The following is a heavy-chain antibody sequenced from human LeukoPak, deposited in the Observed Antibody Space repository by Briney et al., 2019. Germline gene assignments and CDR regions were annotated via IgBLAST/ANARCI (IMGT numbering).Heavy chain of an antibody. Sequence: GGSLRLSCAASGFTFSSYGMTWVRQAPGKGLEWVSAISGSGGSTYYADSVKGRFTISRDNSKNTLSLQMNSLRAEDTAVYYCAKDGIVATTHYYYYYMDVWGKGTTVTVSS. J-gene: IGHJ6*03. D-gene: IGHD5-12*01. CDR3: AKDGIVATTHYYYYYMDV. CDR2: ISGSGGST. V-gene: IGHV3-23*01. CDR1: GFTFSSYG.